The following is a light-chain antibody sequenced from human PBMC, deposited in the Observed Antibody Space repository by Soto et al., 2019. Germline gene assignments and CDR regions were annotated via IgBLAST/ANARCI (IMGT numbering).Light chain of an antibody. Sequence: EIVLTQSPATLSLSAGERATLSCRPSQILSPSYLAWYQHKPGQGPRLLIFAASSRATGVPDRFGGSGSGKDFTLPITGLEPEDSAIYYFQQYGRSPHSFGRGTNREIK. CDR2: AAS. CDR1: QILSPSY. CDR3: QQYGRSPHS. J-gene: IGKJ2*03. V-gene: IGKV3-20*01.